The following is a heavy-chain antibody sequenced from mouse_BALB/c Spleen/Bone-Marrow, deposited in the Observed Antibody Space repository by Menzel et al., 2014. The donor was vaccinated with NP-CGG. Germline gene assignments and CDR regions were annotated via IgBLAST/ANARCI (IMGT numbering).Heavy chain of an antibody. Sequence: EVKLVESGGGLVKPGGSLKLSCAASGFTFSSYAMSWVRQSPEKRLEWVAEISSGGSYTYYPDTVTGRFTISRDNAKNTPYLKMSSLRSEDTAMYYCARDRYGNYPWFASWGQGTLVTVSA. CDR2: ISSGGSYT. D-gene: IGHD2-10*02. CDR3: ARDRYGNYPWFAS. J-gene: IGHJ3*01. CDR1: GFTFSSYA. V-gene: IGHV5-9-4*01.